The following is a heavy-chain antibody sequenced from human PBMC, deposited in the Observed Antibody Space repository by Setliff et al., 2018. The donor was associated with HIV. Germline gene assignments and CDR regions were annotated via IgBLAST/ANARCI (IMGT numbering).Heavy chain of an antibody. CDR2: IKEDGSER. V-gene: IGHV3-7*01. CDR3: GTDHLTVGGVTEFGH. Sequence: GGSLRLSCAASGFSFSSHWMSWVRQAPGKGLEWVANIKEDGSERYYVESVKGRFIISRDNARNSLHLQMNSLRVEDTAVYYCGTDHLTVGGVTEFGHWGQGTLVTVSS. D-gene: IGHD1-26*01. J-gene: IGHJ4*02. CDR1: GFSFSSHW.